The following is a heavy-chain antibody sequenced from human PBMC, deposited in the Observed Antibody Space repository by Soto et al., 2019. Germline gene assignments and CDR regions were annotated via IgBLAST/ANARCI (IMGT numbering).Heavy chain of an antibody. J-gene: IGHJ4*02. Sequence: SETLSLTCTVSGGSISSSSYYWGWIRQPPGKGLEWIGSIYYSGSTYYNPSLKSRVTISVDTSKNQFSLKLSSVTAADTAVYYCARLGAVAGNDYWGQGALVTVSS. D-gene: IGHD6-19*01. CDR2: IYYSGST. V-gene: IGHV4-39*01. CDR3: ARLGAVAGNDY. CDR1: GGSISSSSYY.